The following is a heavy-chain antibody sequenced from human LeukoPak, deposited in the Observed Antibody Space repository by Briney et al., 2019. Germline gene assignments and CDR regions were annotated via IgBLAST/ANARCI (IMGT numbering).Heavy chain of an antibody. Sequence: EASVKVSCKASGFTFSSSAMQWVRQARGQRLEWIGWIVVGSGNTKYAQKMQERVTITRDMSTSTAYMELSSLRSEDTAVYYCAADPRGIGSNWFDPWGQGTLVTVSS. J-gene: IGHJ5*02. CDR1: GFTFSSSA. CDR3: AADPRGIGSNWFDP. CDR2: IVVGSGNT. D-gene: IGHD3-10*01. V-gene: IGHV1-58*02.